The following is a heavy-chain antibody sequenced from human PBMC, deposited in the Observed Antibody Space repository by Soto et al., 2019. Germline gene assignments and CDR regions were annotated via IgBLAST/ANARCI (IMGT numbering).Heavy chain of an antibody. CDR3: AKDPIASGYDYNWFDP. CDR2: IKSKTDGGTT. Sequence: GGSLRLSCAASGFTFSNAWMNWVRQAPGKGLEWVGRIKSKTDGGTTDYAAPVKGRFTISRDDSKNTLYLQMNSLRAEDTAVYYCAKDPIASGYDYNWFDPWGQGTLVTVSS. D-gene: IGHD5-12*01. CDR1: GFTFSNAW. J-gene: IGHJ5*02. V-gene: IGHV3-15*07.